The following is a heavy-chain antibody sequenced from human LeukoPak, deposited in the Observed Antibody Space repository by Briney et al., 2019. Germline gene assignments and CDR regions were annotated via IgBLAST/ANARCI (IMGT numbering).Heavy chain of an antibody. V-gene: IGHV3-23*01. D-gene: IGHD2-15*01. J-gene: IGHJ5*02. CDR2: ISGSGGST. Sequence: GGSLRLSCAASGFTFSSYAMSWVRQAPGKGLEWVSAISGSGGSTYYADSVKGRFTISRDNAKNSLYLQMNSPRAEDTAVYYCVRDQAHCTGGSCYSFWFDPWGQGVLVTVSS. CDR3: VRDQAHCTGGSCYSFWFDP. CDR1: GFTFSSYA.